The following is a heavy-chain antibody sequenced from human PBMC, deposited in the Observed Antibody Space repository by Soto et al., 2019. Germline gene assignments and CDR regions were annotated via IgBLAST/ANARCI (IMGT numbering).Heavy chain of an antibody. CDR3: ARSIRGPRRFNGMDV. CDR2: IERDDDDK. D-gene: IGHD1-20*01. CDR1: GFSLTSPGMC. J-gene: IGHJ6*02. V-gene: IGHV2-70*13. Sequence: DSVPTLVNPTEALTLTCTFSGFSLTSPGMCVSWIRQPPGKALEWLALIERDDDDKYYSTSLKTRLTISKDTRKNQVVLTMANMDPADTGTYYCARSIRGPRRFNGMDVWGQGTTVTVSS.